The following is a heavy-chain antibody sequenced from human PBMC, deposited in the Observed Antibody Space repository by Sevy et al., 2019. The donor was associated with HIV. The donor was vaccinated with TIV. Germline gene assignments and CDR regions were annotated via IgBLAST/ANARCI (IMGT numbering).Heavy chain of an antibody. D-gene: IGHD3-3*01. CDR3: ATLLYPGDQWSLWLNGAEYFHH. Sequence: GGSLRLSCAASGFSFSSYGMYWVRQAPGKGLEWVALISYDGSNKNYADSVKGRFTISRDDSKNTVFLQMNSLRAEDTAVYYCATLLYPGDQWSLWLNGAEYFHHWGQGTLVTVSS. J-gene: IGHJ1*01. CDR2: ISYDGSNK. CDR1: GFSFSSYG. V-gene: IGHV3-30*03.